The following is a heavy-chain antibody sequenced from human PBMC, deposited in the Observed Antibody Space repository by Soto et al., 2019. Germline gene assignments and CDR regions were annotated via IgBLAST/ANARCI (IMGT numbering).Heavy chain of an antibody. J-gene: IGHJ6*03. D-gene: IGHD2-2*01. Sequence: ASVKVSCKASGGTFSSYTISWVRQAPGQGLEWMGRIIPILGIANYAQKFQGRVTITADKSTSTAYMELSSLRSEDTAVYYCARDREDIVVVPAAIDHYYYMDVWGKGTTVTVSS. V-gene: IGHV1-69*04. CDR3: ARDREDIVVVPAAIDHYYYMDV. CDR2: IIPILGIA. CDR1: GGTFSSYT.